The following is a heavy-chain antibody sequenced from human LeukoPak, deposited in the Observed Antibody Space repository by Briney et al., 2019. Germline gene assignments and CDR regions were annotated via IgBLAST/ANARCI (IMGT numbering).Heavy chain of an antibody. CDR3: ATESIAAAGTGALRGFDY. Sequence: ASVKVSCKVSGYTLTELSMHWVRQAPGKGLEWMGGFDPEDGETIYAQKFQGRVTMTEDTSTDTAYMELSSLRSEDTAVYYCATESIAAAGTGALRGFDYWGQGTLVTVSS. CDR1: GYTLTELS. CDR2: FDPEDGET. J-gene: IGHJ4*02. D-gene: IGHD6-13*01. V-gene: IGHV1-24*01.